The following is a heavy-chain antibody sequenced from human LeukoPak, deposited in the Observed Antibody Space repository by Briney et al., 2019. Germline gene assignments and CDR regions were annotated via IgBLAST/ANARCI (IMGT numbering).Heavy chain of an antibody. J-gene: IGHJ4*02. CDR2: INPNSGGT. V-gene: IGHV1-2*02. D-gene: IGHD6-19*01. CDR1: GYTFTGYY. Sequence: ASVKVSCKAPGYTFTGYYMHWVRQAPGQGLEWMGWINPNSGGTNYAQKFQGRVTMTRDTSISTAYMELSRLRSDDTAVYYCARAGGGYSSGWLEYWGQGTLVTVSS. CDR3: ARAGGGYSSGWLEY.